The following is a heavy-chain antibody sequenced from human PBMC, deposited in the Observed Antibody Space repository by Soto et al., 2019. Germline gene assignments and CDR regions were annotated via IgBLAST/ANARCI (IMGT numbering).Heavy chain of an antibody. CDR1: GGSISSYY. J-gene: IGHJ6*02. CDR2: IYYSGST. V-gene: IGHV4-59*01. CDR3: ARVTWFYGMDV. Sequence: ASETLSLTCTVSGGSISSYYWSWIRQPPGKGLEWIGYIYYSGSTNYNPSLKSRVTISVDTSKNQFSLKLSSVTAADTAVYYCARVTWFYGMDVWGQGTTVTVSS. D-gene: IGHD3-9*01.